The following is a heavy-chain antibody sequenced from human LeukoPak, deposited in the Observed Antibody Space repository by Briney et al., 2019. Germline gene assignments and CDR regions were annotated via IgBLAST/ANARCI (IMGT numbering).Heavy chain of an antibody. CDR3: ARVDCGGDCYSADY. CDR1: GGTFSSYA. D-gene: IGHD2-21*02. Sequence: GASVKVSFKASGGTFSSYAISWVRQAPGQGLEWMGRIIPIFGTANYAQKFQGRVTITTDESTSTAYMELSSLRSEDTAVYYCARVDCGGDCYSADYWGQGTLVTVSS. V-gene: IGHV1-69*05. CDR2: IIPIFGTA. J-gene: IGHJ4*02.